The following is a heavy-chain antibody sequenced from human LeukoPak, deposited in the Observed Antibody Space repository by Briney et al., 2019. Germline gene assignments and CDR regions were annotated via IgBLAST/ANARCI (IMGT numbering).Heavy chain of an antibody. V-gene: IGHV4-59*01. CDR1: GGSISSYY. CDR3: ARLWAITPEYYLDY. Sequence: SETLSLTCTVPGGSISSYYWSWIRQPPGKGLEWIGYTYYSVSTNYNPSLKSRVTMSIATSKNQFSLKVNSVTAADTAVYFCARLWAITPEYYLDYWGQGTLVTVSS. D-gene: IGHD2-15*01. CDR2: TYYSVST. J-gene: IGHJ4*02.